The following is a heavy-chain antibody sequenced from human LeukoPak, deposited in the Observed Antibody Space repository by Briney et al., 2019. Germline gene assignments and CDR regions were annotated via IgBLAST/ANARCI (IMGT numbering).Heavy chain of an antibody. J-gene: IGHJ3*02. Sequence: SVKVSCKASGGTFSSYAISWVRQAPGQGLEWMGGIIPIFGTANYAQKFQGRVTITTDESTSTAYMELSSLRSEDTAVYYCARVGLSDFWSGYYDAFDIWGQGTMVTVSS. V-gene: IGHV1-69*05. CDR2: IIPIFGTA. CDR3: ARVGLSDFWSGYYDAFDI. CDR1: GGTFSSYA. D-gene: IGHD3-3*01.